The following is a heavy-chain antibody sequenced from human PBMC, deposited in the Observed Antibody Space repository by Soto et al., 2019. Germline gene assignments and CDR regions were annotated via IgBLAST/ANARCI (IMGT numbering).Heavy chain of an antibody. D-gene: IGHD2-2*02. Sequence: QVQLVQSGAEVKKPGSLVKVSCKASGGTFSSYTISWVRQAPGQGLEWMGRIIPILGIANYAQKFQGRVTITADKSTSTAYMELSSLRSEDTAVYYCARVWCSSTSCYSDYDAFDIWGQGTMVTVSS. J-gene: IGHJ3*02. V-gene: IGHV1-69*02. CDR1: GGTFSSYT. CDR2: IIPILGIA. CDR3: ARVWCSSTSCYSDYDAFDI.